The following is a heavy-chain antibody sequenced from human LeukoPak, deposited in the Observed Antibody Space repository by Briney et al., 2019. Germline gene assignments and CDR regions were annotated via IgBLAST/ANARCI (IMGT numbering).Heavy chain of an antibody. J-gene: IGHJ1*01. Sequence: ASVKVSCKASGYTFTGYYMHWVRQAPGQGLEWMGWINPNSGGTNYAQKFQGRVTMTRDTSISTAYMELSRLRSDDTAVYYCARGSDYDFWSDIRLGAEYFQHWGQGTLVTVSS. D-gene: IGHD3-3*01. CDR3: ARGSDYDFWSDIRLGAEYFQH. CDR2: INPNSGGT. CDR1: GYTFTGYY. V-gene: IGHV1-2*02.